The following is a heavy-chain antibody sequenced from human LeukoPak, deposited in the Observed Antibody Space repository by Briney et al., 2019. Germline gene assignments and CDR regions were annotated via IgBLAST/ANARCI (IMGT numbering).Heavy chain of an antibody. Sequence: GGSLRLSCAASGLTFSAFAMNWVRQAPGKGLEYVSTISSNGGSTYYANSVKGRFTISRDNSKNTLYLQMGSLRAEDMAVYYCARVYYYDSSGYYLDQWGQGPLVTVSS. D-gene: IGHD3-22*01. CDR2: ISSNGGST. J-gene: IGHJ4*02. V-gene: IGHV3-64*01. CDR3: ARVYYYDSSGYYLDQ. CDR1: GLTFSAFA.